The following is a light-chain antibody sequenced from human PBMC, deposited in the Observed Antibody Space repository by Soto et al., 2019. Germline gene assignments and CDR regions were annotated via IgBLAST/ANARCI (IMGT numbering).Light chain of an antibody. J-gene: IGKJ1*01. Sequence: EIVLTQSPGTLSLSQGEGATLSCRASQSVSSSFFAWYQQKPGQAPRLLIYGASSRATGIPDRFSGSGSGTDLTLPISRLEPEDFAVYYCQQYGSSPWTFGQGTKVETK. V-gene: IGKV3-20*01. CDR3: QQYGSSPWT. CDR2: GAS. CDR1: QSVSSSF.